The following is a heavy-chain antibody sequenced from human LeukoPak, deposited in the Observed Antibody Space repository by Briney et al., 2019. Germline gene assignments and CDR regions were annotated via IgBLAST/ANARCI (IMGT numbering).Heavy chain of an antibody. J-gene: IGHJ4*02. CDR3: AREPSGWYGSDY. Sequence: ASVKVSCKASGYTFTSYYMHWVRQAPGQGLEWMGIINPSGGSTSYAQKFQGRVTMTRDTSTSTVYMELSSLRSEDTAMYYCAREPSGWYGSDYWGQGTLVTVSS. CDR2: INPSGGST. CDR1: GYTFTSYY. D-gene: IGHD6-19*01. V-gene: IGHV1-46*01.